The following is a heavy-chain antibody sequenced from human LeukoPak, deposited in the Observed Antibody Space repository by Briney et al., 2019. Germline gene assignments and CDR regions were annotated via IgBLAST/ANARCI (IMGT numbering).Heavy chain of an antibody. CDR1: GYTFTSYA. CDR3: ARDRVVVTAILYY. V-gene: IGHV1-3*01. D-gene: IGHD2-21*02. J-gene: IGHJ4*02. Sequence: GASVKVSCKASGYTFTSYAIHWVRQAPGQRLEWMGWINAGIGNTKYSQKFQDRVTITRDTSAGTAYMELSSLRSEDTAVYYCARDRVVVTAILYYWGQGTLVTVSS. CDR2: INAGIGNT.